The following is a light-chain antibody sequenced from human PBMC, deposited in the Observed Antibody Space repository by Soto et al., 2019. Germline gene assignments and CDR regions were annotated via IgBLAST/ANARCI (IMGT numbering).Light chain of an antibody. J-gene: IGKJ3*01. Sequence: EMVMTQSPAILSVSPGESATLSCRASQSVNSNYLAWYQQHPGQPPRLLIYGISTRATGIPARFSGSGSGTDFTLTISRLEPEDFAVYYCHQYGSSPLTFGPGTKVDIK. CDR2: GIS. CDR1: QSVNSNY. V-gene: IGKV3-20*01. CDR3: HQYGSSPLT.